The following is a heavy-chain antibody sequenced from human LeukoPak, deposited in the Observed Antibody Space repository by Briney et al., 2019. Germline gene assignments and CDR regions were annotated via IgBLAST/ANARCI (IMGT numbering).Heavy chain of an antibody. CDR2: INHSGST. D-gene: IGHD3-22*01. Sequence: PSETLSLTCAVYGGSFSGYYWSWIRQPPGKGLEWIGEINHSGSTNYNPSLKSRVTISVDTSKNQFSLKLSSVTAADTAVYYCARQGMYYYDRSGYYRSLYFDHWGQGTLVTVSS. CDR1: GGSFSGYY. V-gene: IGHV4-34*01. J-gene: IGHJ4*02. CDR3: ARQGMYYYDRSGYYRSLYFDH.